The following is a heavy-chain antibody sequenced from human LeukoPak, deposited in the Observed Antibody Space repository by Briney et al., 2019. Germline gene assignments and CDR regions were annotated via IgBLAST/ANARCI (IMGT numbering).Heavy chain of an antibody. CDR1: GGSISSGSYY. D-gene: IGHD2-15*01. CDR2: IYTSGST. CDR3: ARDRLYCSGGSCYSWWFDP. J-gene: IGHJ5*02. V-gene: IGHV4-61*02. Sequence: SQTLSHTCTVSGGSISSGSYYWSWIRQPAGKGLEWIGRIYTSGSTNYNPSLKSRVTISVDTSKNQFSLKLSSVTAADTAVYYCARDRLYCSGGSCYSWWFDPWGQGTLVTVSS.